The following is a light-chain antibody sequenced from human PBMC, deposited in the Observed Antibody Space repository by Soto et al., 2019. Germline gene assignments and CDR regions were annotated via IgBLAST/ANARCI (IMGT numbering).Light chain of an antibody. CDR3: HHFGSLPET. J-gene: IGKJ1*01. CDR2: GSS. CDR1: QTISSGY. Sequence: EVVLTQSPGTLSLSPGQRATLSCRASQTISSGYLAWYQQRSGQTPRLLIYGSSSRASDIPDRFSGSGSGTDFTLTITRLEPEDFAVYYCHHFGSLPETFGQGTNVE. V-gene: IGKV3-20*01.